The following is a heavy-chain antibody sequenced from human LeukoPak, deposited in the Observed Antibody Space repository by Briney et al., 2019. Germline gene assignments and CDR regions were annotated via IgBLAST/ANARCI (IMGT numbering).Heavy chain of an antibody. CDR3: ERDDPAVAGIDY. Sequence: GASVKVSCKASGYTFTSYYMRWVRQAPGQGLEWMGIINPSGGSTSYAQKFQGRVTMTRDTSTSTVYMELSSLRSEDTAVYYCERDDPAVAGIDYWGQGTLVTVSS. CDR1: GYTFTSYY. V-gene: IGHV1-46*01. CDR2: INPSGGST. D-gene: IGHD6-19*01. J-gene: IGHJ4*02.